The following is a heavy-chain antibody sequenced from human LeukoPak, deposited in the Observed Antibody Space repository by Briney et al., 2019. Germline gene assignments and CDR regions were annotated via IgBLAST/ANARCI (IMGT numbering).Heavy chain of an antibody. Sequence: PGGSLRLSCAASGFTFSSYAMSWVRQAPGKGLEWVSAISGSGGSTYYADSVKGRFTISRDNSKNTLYLQMNSLRAEDTAVYYCAKDSPCSGGSCYSWLFDYWGQGTLVTVSS. J-gene: IGHJ4*02. V-gene: IGHV3-23*01. D-gene: IGHD2-15*01. CDR1: GFTFSSYA. CDR2: ISGSGGST. CDR3: AKDSPCSGGSCYSWLFDY.